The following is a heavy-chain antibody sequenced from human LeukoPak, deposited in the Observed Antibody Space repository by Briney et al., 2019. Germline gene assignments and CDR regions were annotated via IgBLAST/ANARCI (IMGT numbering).Heavy chain of an antibody. D-gene: IGHD6-13*01. CDR3: ARIGAGSSRDY. Sequence: GGSLRLSCGASGFTFSNFAMTWVRQAPGKGLEWVSSIVGSSSTYYADSLKGRFTISRDNAKNSLYLQMNRLRAEDTAVYYCARIGAGSSRDYWGQGTLVTVSS. J-gene: IGHJ4*02. CDR1: GFTFSNFA. CDR2: IVGSSST. V-gene: IGHV3-21*01.